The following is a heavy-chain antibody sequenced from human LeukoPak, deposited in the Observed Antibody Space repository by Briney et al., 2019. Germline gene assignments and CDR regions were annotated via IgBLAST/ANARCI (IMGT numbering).Heavy chain of an antibody. CDR1: GGTFSSYA. V-gene: IGHV1-69*04. J-gene: IGHJ6*02. Sequence: VASVKVSCKASGGTFSSYAISWVRQAPGQGLEWMGRIIPILGIANYAQKFQGRVTITADKSTSTAYMELSSLRSEDTAVYYCARDQSGVSYSGPQTYYYGMDVWGQGTTVTVSS. CDR3: ARDQSGVSYSGPQTYYYGMDV. D-gene: IGHD5-12*01. CDR2: IIPILGIA.